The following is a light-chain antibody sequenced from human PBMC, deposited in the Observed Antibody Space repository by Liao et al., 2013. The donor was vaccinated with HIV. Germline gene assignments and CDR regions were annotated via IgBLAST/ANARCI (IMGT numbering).Light chain of an antibody. CDR2: YDS. Sequence: SYELTQPPSVSVSPGQTASITCSGDKLGDKYACWYQQKPGQAPVVVIYYDSDRPSGIPERFSGSNSGNTATLTISRVEVGDEADYYCQVWDSSSDHWVFGGGTKLTVL. V-gene: IGLV3-1*01. J-gene: IGLJ3*02. CDR3: QVWDSSSDHWV. CDR1: KLGDKY.